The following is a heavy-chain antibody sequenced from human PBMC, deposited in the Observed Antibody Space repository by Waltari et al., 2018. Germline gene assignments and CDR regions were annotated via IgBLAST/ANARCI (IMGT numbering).Heavy chain of an antibody. V-gene: IGHV3-9*01. Sequence: EVQLVESGGGLVQPGRSLRLSCAASGFTFDDYAMHWVRQAPGKGLEWVSGINWNSGTIGYADSVKGRITISRDNSKNTLYLQMNSLRAEDTAVYYCAKAPSGDYVAYWGQGTLVTVSS. J-gene: IGHJ4*02. CDR3: AKAPSGDYVAY. D-gene: IGHD4-17*01. CDR1: GFTFDDYA. CDR2: INWNSGTI.